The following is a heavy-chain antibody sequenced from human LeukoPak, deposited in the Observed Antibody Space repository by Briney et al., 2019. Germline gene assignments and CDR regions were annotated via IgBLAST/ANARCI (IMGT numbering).Heavy chain of an antibody. D-gene: IGHD5-18*01. J-gene: IGHJ4*02. Sequence: ASVKVSCKASGYTFTSYGISWVRQAPGQGLEWMGWISAYNGNTNYAQKLQGRVTMTTDTSTSTAYMELRSLRSDDTAVYYCARGYTARVTISPFDYWGQGTLVTVSS. CDR1: GYTFTSYG. V-gene: IGHV1-18*01. CDR2: ISAYNGNT. CDR3: ARGYTARVTISPFDY.